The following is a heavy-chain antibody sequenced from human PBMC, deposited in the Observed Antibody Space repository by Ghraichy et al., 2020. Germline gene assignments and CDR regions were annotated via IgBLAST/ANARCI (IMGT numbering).Heavy chain of an antibody. D-gene: IGHD3-3*01. V-gene: IGHV4-34*01. CDR3: ARAGRLLRFLEWLLPQTFDY. CDR2: INHSGST. J-gene: IGHJ4*02. Sequence: SQTLSLTCAVYGGSFSGYYWSWIRQPPGKGLEWIGEINHSGSTNYNPSLKSRVTISVDTSKNQFSLKLSSVTAADTAVYYCARAGRLLRFLEWLLPQTFDYWGQGTLVTVSS. CDR1: GGSFSGYY.